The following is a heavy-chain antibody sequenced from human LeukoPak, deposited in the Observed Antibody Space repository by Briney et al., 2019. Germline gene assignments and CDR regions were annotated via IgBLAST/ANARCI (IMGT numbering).Heavy chain of an antibody. CDR1: GFTFSTYA. V-gene: IGHV3-23*01. D-gene: IGHD1-26*01. Sequence: QTGGSLRLSCAASGFTFSTYAMSWVRQAPGKGLEWVSAISGSGGSTYYADSVKGRFTISRDNSKNTLYLQMNSLRAEDTAVYYCAKLTEYSGSYQPVDAFDIWGQGTMVTVSS. CDR2: ISGSGGST. J-gene: IGHJ3*02. CDR3: AKLTEYSGSYQPVDAFDI.